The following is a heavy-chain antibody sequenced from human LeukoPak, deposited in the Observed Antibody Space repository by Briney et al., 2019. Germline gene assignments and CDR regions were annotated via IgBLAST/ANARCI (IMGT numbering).Heavy chain of an antibody. J-gene: IGHJ5*02. CDR3: ARATVTRWFDP. CDR1: GFTFSSYE. V-gene: IGHV3-48*03. CDR2: ISSSGDTI. D-gene: IGHD4-17*01. Sequence: GGSLRLSCAASGFTFSSYELNWVRQAPGRGLEWVSYISSSGDTIYYSDSVKGRFTISRDNAKNSLYLQMDSLRAEDTAVYYCARATVTRWFDPWGQGTLVTVSS.